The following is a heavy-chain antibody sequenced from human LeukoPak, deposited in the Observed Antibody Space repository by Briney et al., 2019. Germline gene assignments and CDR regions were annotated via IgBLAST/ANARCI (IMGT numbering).Heavy chain of an antibody. CDR1: GYTFTSYG. CDR2: ISAYNGNT. V-gene: IGHV1-18*01. Sequence: APVKVSCKASGYTFTSYGISWVRQAPGQGLEWMGWISAYNGNTNYAQKLQGRVTMTTDTSTSTAYMELRSLRSDDTAVYYCARDRGDYYDSSGYPWGFQHWGQGTLVTVSS. CDR3: ARDRGDYYDSSGYPWGFQH. D-gene: IGHD3-22*01. J-gene: IGHJ1*01.